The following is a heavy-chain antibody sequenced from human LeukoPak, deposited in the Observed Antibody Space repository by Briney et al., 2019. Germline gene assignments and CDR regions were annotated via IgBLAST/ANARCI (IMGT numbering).Heavy chain of an antibody. V-gene: IGHV3-23*01. CDR3: AKRPVGSHGMDV. D-gene: IGHD1-26*01. Sequence: PGGSLRLSCAASGFTFSSYAMSWVRQAPGKGLEGVSAISGSGGSTYYADSVKGRFTISRDNSKNTLYLQMNSLRAEDTAVYYCAKRPVGSHGMDVWGQGTTVTVSS. CDR1: GFTFSSYA. CDR2: ISGSGGST. J-gene: IGHJ6*02.